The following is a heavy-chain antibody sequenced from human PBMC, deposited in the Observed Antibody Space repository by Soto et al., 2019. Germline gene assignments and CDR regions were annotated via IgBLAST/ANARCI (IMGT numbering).Heavy chain of an antibody. V-gene: IGHV3-9*01. CDR1: GFTFDDYV. J-gene: IGHJ4*01. Sequence: SLRLSCVTSGFTFDDYVMHWARLPPGKGLEWVSSISWNSGKIHYADSVKGRFTISRDNARNSVYLQMDSLRVEDTAVYYCVKDRYDYTQGFDYWGQGTLVTVSS. CDR2: ISWNSGKI. D-gene: IGHD4-4*01. CDR3: VKDRYDYTQGFDY.